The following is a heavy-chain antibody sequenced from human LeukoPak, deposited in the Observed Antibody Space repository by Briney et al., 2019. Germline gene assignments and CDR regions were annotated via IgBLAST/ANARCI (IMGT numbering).Heavy chain of an antibody. V-gene: IGHV1-18*01. D-gene: IGHD1-1*01. CDR3: ARAGSYYYMDV. Sequence: ASVKVSCKASGYTFTSSGISWVRQAPGQGLEWMGWIDAYNGNTNYAQKLQGRVTMTTDTSTTTAYMELRSLGLDDTAVYYCARAGSYYYMDVWGKGTTVTVSS. CDR1: GYTFTSSG. CDR2: IDAYNGNT. J-gene: IGHJ6*03.